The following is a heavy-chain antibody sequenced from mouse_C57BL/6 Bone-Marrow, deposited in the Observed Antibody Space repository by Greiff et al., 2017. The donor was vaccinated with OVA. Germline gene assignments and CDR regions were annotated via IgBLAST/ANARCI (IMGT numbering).Heavy chain of an antibody. V-gene: IGHV1-81*01. Sequence: QVQLKESGAELARPGASVKLSCKASGYTFTSYGISWVKQRTGQGLEWIGEIYPRSGNTYYNEKFKGKATLTADKSSSTAYMELRSLTSEDSAVYFCARYNYGSTRSAYWGQGTLVTVSA. D-gene: IGHD1-1*01. J-gene: IGHJ3*01. CDR2: IYPRSGNT. CDR1: GYTFTSYG. CDR3: ARYNYGSTRSAY.